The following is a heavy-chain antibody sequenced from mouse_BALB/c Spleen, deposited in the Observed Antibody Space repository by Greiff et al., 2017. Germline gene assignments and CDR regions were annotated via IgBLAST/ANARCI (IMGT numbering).Heavy chain of an antibody. CDR3: ARLDYDYERFAY. J-gene: IGHJ3*01. CDR2: IDPENGDT. Sequence: VQLQQSGAELVRSGASVKLSCTASGFNIKDYYMHWVKQRPEQGLEWIGWIDPENGDTEYAPKFQGKATMTVDKSSSTAYMQLKSLTSEDSAVYYCARLDYDYERFAYWGQGTLVTVSA. V-gene: IGHV14-4*02. D-gene: IGHD2-4*01. CDR1: GFNIKDYY.